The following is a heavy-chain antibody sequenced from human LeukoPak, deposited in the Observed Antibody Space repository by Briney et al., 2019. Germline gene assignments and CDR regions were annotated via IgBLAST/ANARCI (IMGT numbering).Heavy chain of an antibody. Sequence: ASVKVSCKASGYTFTSYDINWVRQATGQGLEWMGWMYPNSGNTGYAQKFQGRVTMTRNTSISTAYMELSSLRSEDTAVYYCARSTIAARRWFDPWGQGTLVTVSS. CDR3: ARSTIAARRWFDP. CDR1: GYTFTSYD. J-gene: IGHJ5*02. D-gene: IGHD6-6*01. CDR2: MYPNSGNT. V-gene: IGHV1-8*01.